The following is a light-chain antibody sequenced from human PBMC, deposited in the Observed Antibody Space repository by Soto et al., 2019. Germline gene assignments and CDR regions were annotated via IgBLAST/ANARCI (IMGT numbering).Light chain of an antibody. CDR1: QSVSSSY. CDR2: GAS. Sequence: EIVLTQSPGTLPLPPGERATLSCRASQSVSSSYLAWYQQKPGQAPRLLIYGASSRATGIPDRFSGSGSGTEFTLTISSLQPGDFATYYCQQYYNYPLTFGQGTKVDI. J-gene: IGKJ1*01. CDR3: QQYYNYPLT. V-gene: IGKV3-20*01.